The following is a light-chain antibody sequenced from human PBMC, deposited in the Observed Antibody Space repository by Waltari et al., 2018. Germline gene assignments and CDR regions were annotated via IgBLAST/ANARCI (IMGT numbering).Light chain of an antibody. J-gene: IGLJ2*01. CDR3: YSTANNSPVV. V-gene: IGLV3-27*01. CDR2: NDS. Sequence: SYELTQPSSVSVSPGQTARITRSGDILPKNFARWFQQKPGQAPLLVIYNDSERPSGIPERFSGSSSGTTVTLTISGAQIEDEADYFCYSTANNSPVVFGGGTRLTVL. CDR1: ILPKNF.